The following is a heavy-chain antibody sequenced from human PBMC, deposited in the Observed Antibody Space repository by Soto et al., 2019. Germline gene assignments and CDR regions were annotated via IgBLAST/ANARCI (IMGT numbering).Heavy chain of an antibody. V-gene: IGHV3-15*07. Sequence: EVQLVESGGGLVKPGGSLRLSCAASGFTFSNAWMNWVRQAPGKGLEWVGRIKSKTDGGTTDYAAPVKGRFTISRDDSKNTLYLQMNSLKTEDTAVYDCTTGYRMIVVVRGFEDYDAFDIWGQGTMVTVSS. CDR3: TTGYRMIVVVRGFEDYDAFDI. CDR2: IKSKTDGGTT. J-gene: IGHJ3*02. D-gene: IGHD3-22*01. CDR1: GFTFSNAW.